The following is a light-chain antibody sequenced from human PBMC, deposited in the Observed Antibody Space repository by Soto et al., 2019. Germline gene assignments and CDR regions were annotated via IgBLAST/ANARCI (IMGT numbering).Light chain of an antibody. Sequence: IQVTQSPSSLAASVGESFTIACRASQDIDNYLNWYQHRPGSAPTLLIYAASYLEAGVSTRFSGSGSGTDFSFTITNLRPEDSGTYYCQQHDTRPTMTFGQGTRLEIK. CDR3: QQHDTRPTMT. V-gene: IGKV1-33*01. CDR1: QDIDNY. CDR2: AAS. J-gene: IGKJ5*01.